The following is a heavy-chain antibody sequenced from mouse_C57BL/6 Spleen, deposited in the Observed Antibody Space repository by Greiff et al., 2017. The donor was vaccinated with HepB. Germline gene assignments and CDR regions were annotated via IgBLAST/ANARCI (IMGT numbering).Heavy chain of an antibody. D-gene: IGHD2-10*02. V-gene: IGHV5-6*02. CDR2: ISSGGSYT. Sequence: EVKLEESGGDLVKPGGSLKLSCAASGFTFSSYGMSWVRQTPDKRLEWVATISSGGSYTYYPDSVKGRFTISRDNAKNTLYLQMSSLKSEDTAMYYCARQYGAYLNYFDYWGQGTTLTVSS. CDR3: ARQYGAYLNYFDY. J-gene: IGHJ2*01. CDR1: GFTFSSYG.